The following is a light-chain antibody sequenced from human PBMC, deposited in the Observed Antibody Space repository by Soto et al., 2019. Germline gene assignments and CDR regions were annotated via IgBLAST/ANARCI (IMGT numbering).Light chain of an antibody. CDR3: SSYTDTRIYV. V-gene: IGLV2-14*03. Sequence: QSALTQPAAVSGSPGQSIAISCTGTSRDIGAYNYVSWYQQHPGKVPKLLIYDVSNRPSGISNRFSGSKSGNTASLTISGLKHEDEADYYCSSYTDTRIYVFGPGTKVXVL. CDR2: DVS. CDR1: SRDIGAYNY. J-gene: IGLJ1*01.